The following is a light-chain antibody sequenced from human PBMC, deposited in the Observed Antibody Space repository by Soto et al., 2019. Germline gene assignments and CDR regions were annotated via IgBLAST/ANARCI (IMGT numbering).Light chain of an antibody. Sequence: EIVMTQSPVTLSVSPGERVTLSCRASQSVSISLAWYQLKPGQAPRLLIHGASRRATGVPARFSGSGSGTEFTLTISSLQSEDFAVYYCQQYNNWLRTFGQGTRVEIK. CDR2: GAS. CDR1: QSVSIS. CDR3: QQYNNWLRT. J-gene: IGKJ1*01. V-gene: IGKV3-15*01.